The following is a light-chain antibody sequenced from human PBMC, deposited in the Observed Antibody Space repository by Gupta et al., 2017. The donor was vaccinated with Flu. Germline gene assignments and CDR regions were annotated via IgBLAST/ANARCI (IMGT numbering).Light chain of an antibody. CDR3: QQYYSTLR. CDR2: GAS. Sequence: DIVMTQSPDSLAVSLGERATINCKSSQSVLYSSNNKNYLAWYQQKPGQPPKLIIYGASTREAGVPDRFSGSGSGKDFTLTISSLQAEDVAVYYCQQYYSTLRFGQGTKLEIK. CDR1: QSVLYSSNNKNY. J-gene: IGKJ2*03. V-gene: IGKV4-1*01.